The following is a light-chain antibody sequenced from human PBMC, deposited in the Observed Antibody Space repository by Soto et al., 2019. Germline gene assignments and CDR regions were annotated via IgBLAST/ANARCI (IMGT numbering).Light chain of an antibody. CDR1: SSNIGSNT. V-gene: IGLV1-47*01. Sequence: QSVLTQPPSASGTPGQSVTISCSGSSSNIGSNTVTWYQQLPGTAPILLIYRNNQRPSGVPDRISGSKSGTSASLAISGLRSEDEADYYCAAWDDRLSGLVFGRGTKLTVL. CDR2: RNN. J-gene: IGLJ2*01. CDR3: AAWDDRLSGLV.